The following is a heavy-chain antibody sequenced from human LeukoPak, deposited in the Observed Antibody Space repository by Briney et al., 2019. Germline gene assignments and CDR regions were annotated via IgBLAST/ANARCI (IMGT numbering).Heavy chain of an antibody. D-gene: IGHD3-16*02. J-gene: IGHJ4*02. CDR2: IYYSGST. V-gene: IGHV4-31*03. CDR1: GVSISSGGYY. Sequence: SETLSLTCTVSGVSISSGGYYWSWIRQHPGKGLEWIGYIYYSGSTYYNPSLKSRVTISVDTSKNQFSLKLSSETAADTAVYYCARANRVIVPFDYWGQGTLVTVSS. CDR3: ARANRVIVPFDY.